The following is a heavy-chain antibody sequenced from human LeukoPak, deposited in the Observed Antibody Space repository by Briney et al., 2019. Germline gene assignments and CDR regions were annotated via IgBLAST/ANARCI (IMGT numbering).Heavy chain of an antibody. CDR3: AREISPYYDILTGGVDY. D-gene: IGHD3-9*01. Sequence: PGGSLRLSCAVSRFTFTNFAMHWVRQAPGKGLEWVAVISYDGNNKYYADSVKGRFTISRDNSKSTLYLQMNSLRAEDTAVYYCAREISPYYDILTGGVDYWGQGTLVTVSS. J-gene: IGHJ4*02. V-gene: IGHV3-30*04. CDR1: RFTFTNFA. CDR2: ISYDGNNK.